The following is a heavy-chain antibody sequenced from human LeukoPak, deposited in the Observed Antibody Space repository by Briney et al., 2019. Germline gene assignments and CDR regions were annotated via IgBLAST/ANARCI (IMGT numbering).Heavy chain of an antibody. CDR3: AKEEGQWLVRGTFGVNY. CDR1: GFTFSSYA. J-gene: IGHJ4*02. Sequence: PGTSLRLSCAASGFTFSSYAIHWVRQAPGKGLEWVAVISFDGTDAFYADSVKGRFTISRDNSKNTLYLQMNSLRAEDTAVYYCAKEEGQWLVRGTFGVNYWGQGTLVTVSS. CDR2: ISFDGTDA. D-gene: IGHD6-19*01. V-gene: IGHV3-30*04.